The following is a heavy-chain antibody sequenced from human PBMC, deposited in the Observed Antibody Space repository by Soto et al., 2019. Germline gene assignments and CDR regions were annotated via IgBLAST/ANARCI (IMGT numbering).Heavy chain of an antibody. J-gene: IGHJ5*02. CDR1: GGSISNYF. V-gene: IGHV4-59*08. Sequence: QVQLQQSGPGLVKPSETLSLMCTVSGGSISNYFWSWIRQPPGRGLEWIGYIYYSGTTNYNPSLKTRVTIPLDTSNNRSSLRLRSLPAPDAAVYYCPSSPRAWFAPWGQGPLVTFSS. CDR2: IYYSGTT. CDR3: PSSPRAWFAP.